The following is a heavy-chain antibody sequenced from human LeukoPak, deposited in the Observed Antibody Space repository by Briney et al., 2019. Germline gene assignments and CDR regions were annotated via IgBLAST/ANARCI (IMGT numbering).Heavy chain of an antibody. Sequence: VASVKVSCKASGRAFGGYTITWVRQAPGQGLEWVGGIITNLASTNYAQKFQGRVTISADDSTSTAYMQLRSLTSEDTAFYYCALAFSGYDRWFPEPPDQWGQGTLVTVSS. CDR3: ALAFSGYDRWFPEPPDQ. J-gene: IGHJ4*02. CDR2: IITNLAST. CDR1: GRAFGGYT. V-gene: IGHV1-69*13. D-gene: IGHD5-12*01.